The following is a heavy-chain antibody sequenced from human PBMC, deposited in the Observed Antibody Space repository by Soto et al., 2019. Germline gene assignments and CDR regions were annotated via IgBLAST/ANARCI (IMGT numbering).Heavy chain of an antibody. D-gene: IGHD3-22*01. CDR2: ISGSGGST. Sequence: GGSLRLSCAASGFTFSSYAMSWVRQAPGKGLEWVSAISGSGGSTYYADSVKGRFTISRDNSKNTLYLQMNSLRAEDTAVYYCAKENRNADYYDSSGYFAWALGAFDIWGQGTMVTVSS. J-gene: IGHJ3*02. CDR3: AKENRNADYYDSSGYFAWALGAFDI. V-gene: IGHV3-23*01. CDR1: GFTFSSYA.